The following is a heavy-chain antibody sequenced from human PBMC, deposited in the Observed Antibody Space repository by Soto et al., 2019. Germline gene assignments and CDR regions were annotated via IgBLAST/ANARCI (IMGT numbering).Heavy chain of an antibody. J-gene: IGHJ4*02. D-gene: IGHD1-26*01. CDR2: IDARSNYI. Sequence: TGGSLSLSCEASGCRFNSYSMNWIRPAPQKGLEWVSLIDARSNYIYYADSVKGRFTISRDNARNSLHLQMDSLRVEDTAVYYCVRENEMAGATSAFEYWGQGTPVTVSS. CDR3: VRENEMAGATSAFEY. CDR1: GCRFNSYS. V-gene: IGHV3-21*06.